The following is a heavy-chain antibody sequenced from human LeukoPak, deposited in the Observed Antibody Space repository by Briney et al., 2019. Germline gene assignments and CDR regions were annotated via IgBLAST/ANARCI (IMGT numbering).Heavy chain of an antibody. CDR3: AKDPSRIAVAGLIDY. V-gene: IGHV3-30*02. Sequence: GGSLRLSCAASGFTFSSYDMHWVRQAPGKGLEWVAFIRYDGSNKYYADSVKGRFTISRDNSKNTLYLQMNSLRAEDTAVYYCAKDPSRIAVAGLIDYWGQGTLVTVSS. CDR1: GFTFSSYD. CDR2: IRYDGSNK. J-gene: IGHJ4*02. D-gene: IGHD6-19*01.